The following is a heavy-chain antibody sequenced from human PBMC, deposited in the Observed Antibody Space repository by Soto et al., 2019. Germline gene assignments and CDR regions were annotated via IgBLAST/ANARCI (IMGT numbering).Heavy chain of an antibody. J-gene: IGHJ4*02. CDR2: IYPGDSNT. CDR1: GDSFTRYW. CDR3: ARQGYCSNTACYTVDY. D-gene: IGHD2-2*02. V-gene: IGHV5-51*01. Sequence: PGESLTISGICSGDSFTRYWIGWVRQMPGKGLEWMGIIYPGDSNTRYSPSFQGQVTISADKSISSAYLQWSSLKASDTAMYYCARQGYCSNTACYTVDYWGQGTLVTVSS.